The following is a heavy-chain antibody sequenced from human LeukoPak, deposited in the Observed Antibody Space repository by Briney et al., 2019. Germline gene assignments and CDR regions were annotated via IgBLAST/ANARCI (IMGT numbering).Heavy chain of an antibody. CDR2: INHSGST. CDR1: GGSFSGYY. V-gene: IGHV4-34*01. CDR3: AGDGKTYYFDD. D-gene: IGHD1-26*01. J-gene: IGHJ4*02. Sequence: SETLSLTCAVYGGSFSGYYWSWIRQPPGKGLEWIGEINHSGSTNYNPSLKSRVTISVDTSKNQFSLKLSSVTAADTAVYYCAGDGKTYYFDDWGQGTLVTVSS.